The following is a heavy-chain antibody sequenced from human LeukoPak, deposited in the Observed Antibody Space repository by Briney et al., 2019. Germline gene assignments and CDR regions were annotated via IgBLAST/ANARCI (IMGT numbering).Heavy chain of an antibody. CDR3: ARGRSSGWYIRFDP. Sequence: PSETLSLTCAVYGGSFSGYYWSWIRQPPGKGLEWIWEINHSGSTNYNPSLKSRVTISVDTSKNQFSLKLSSVTAADTAVYYCARGRSSGWYIRFDPWGQGTLVTVSS. D-gene: IGHD6-19*01. CDR2: INHSGST. CDR1: GGSFSGYY. J-gene: IGHJ5*02. V-gene: IGHV4-34*01.